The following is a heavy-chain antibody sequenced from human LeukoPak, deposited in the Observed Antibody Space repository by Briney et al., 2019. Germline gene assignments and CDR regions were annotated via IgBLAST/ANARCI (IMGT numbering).Heavy chain of an antibody. CDR3: AEGVRGVPHYALDV. D-gene: IGHD3-10*01. Sequence: AGGSLRLSCAASGFTFDDYAMHWVRQAPGKGPEWVSGISWNSGSIGYADSVKGRFTISGDNAKNSLYLQMNSLRAEDMVLYYWAEGVRGVPHYALDVRGQGTMVTVSS. CDR2: ISWNSGSI. CDR1: GFTFDDYA. J-gene: IGHJ3*01. V-gene: IGHV3-9*03.